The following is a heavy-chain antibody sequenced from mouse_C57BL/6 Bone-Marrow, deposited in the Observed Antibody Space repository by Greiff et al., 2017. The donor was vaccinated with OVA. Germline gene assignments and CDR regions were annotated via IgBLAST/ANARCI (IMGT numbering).Heavy chain of an antibody. Sequence: QVHVKQSGAELVKPGASVKISCKASGYAFSSYWMNWVKQRPGKGLEWIGQIYPGDGDTNYNGKFKGKATLTADKSSSTAYMQLSSLTSEDSAVYFCARQLRLRPFAYWGQGTLVTVSA. J-gene: IGHJ3*01. CDR1: GYAFSSYW. D-gene: IGHD3-2*02. V-gene: IGHV1-80*01. CDR2: IYPGDGDT. CDR3: ARQLRLRPFAY.